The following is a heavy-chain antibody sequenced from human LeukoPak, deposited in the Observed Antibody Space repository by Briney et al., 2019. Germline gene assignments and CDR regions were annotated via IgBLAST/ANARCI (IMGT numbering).Heavy chain of an antibody. CDR3: ARRGLVAGIYDLVYGFDL. CDR1: GYTFTSYG. J-gene: IGHJ3*01. Sequence: GASVKVSCKASGYTFTSYGISWVRQAPGQGPEWIGWVNPDTGNTGFAQKFQGRVTITQNSSVTTVYMELSSLTSEDTAVYYCARRGLVAGIYDLVYGFDLWGQGTMVTVSS. V-gene: IGHV1-8*03. CDR2: VNPDTGNT. D-gene: IGHD3/OR15-3a*01.